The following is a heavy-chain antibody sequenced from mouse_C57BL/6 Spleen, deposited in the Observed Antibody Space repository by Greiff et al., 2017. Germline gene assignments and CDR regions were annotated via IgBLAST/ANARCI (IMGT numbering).Heavy chain of an antibody. CDR1: GFNIQDYY. D-gene: IGHD2-12*01. CDR3: STDCYPSDY. Sequence: VQLQQSGAELVRPGASVKLSCTASGFNIQDYYMHWVQQSPEQGLEWIGEIDPVDGDTESAPKFQGKATMTADTASNTADLQLSSLTTEDTAVEYCSTDCYPSDYGGQGTTLTVSS. CDR2: IDPVDGDT. J-gene: IGHJ2*01. V-gene: IGHV14-1*01.